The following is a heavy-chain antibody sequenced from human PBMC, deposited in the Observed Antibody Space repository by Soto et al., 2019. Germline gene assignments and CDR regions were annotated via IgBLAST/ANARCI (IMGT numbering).Heavy chain of an antibody. D-gene: IGHD4-17*01. J-gene: IGHJ4*02. CDR3: ARPTYGYNYFDY. CDR2: IYHSGST. CDR1: GYSISSGYY. V-gene: IGHV4-38-2*01. Sequence: PSETLSLTCAVSGYSISSGYYWGWIRQPPGKGLEWIGSIYHSGSTYYNPSLKSRVTISVDTSKNQFSLKLSSVTAADTAVYYCARPTYGYNYFDYWGQGTLVTISS.